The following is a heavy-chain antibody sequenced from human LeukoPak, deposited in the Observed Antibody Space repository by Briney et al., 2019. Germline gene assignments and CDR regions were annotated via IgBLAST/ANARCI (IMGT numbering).Heavy chain of an antibody. D-gene: IGHD2-21*01. V-gene: IGHV3-9*01. CDR2: ITWNSGTI. CDR1: GFTFDDYA. J-gene: IGHJ4*02. CDR3: VKGDRGHSVPDY. Sequence: GGSLRLSCAASGFTFDDYAMPWVRQAPRKGLEWVSGITWNSGTIGYADPVKGRFTISTDNAKNSLYLQMNSLRSEDKALYYCVKGDRGHSVPDYWGQGTPVTVSS.